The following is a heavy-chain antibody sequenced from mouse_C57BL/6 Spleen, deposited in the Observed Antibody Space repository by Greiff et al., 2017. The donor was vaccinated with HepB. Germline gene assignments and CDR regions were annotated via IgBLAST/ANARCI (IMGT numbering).Heavy chain of an antibody. J-gene: IGHJ3*01. V-gene: IGHV1-26*01. CDR1: GYTFTDYD. CDR2: INPNNGGT. D-gene: IGHD2-4*01. Sequence: EVQLQQSGPELVKPGASVKISCKASGYTFTDYDMNWVKQSHGKSLEWIGDINPNNGGTSYNQKFKGKATLTVDKSSSTAYMELRSLTSEDSAVYYCSRQGYDYAPWLAYWGQGTLVTVSA. CDR3: SRQGYDYAPWLAY.